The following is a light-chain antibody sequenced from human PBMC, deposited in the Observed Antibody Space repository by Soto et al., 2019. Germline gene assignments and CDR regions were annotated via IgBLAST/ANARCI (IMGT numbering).Light chain of an antibody. Sequence: SYELTQPPSVSVSPGQTASISCSGDKLGDKYVCWYQQKPGQSPVLVIYQDTKRPSGIPERFSGSNSGNTATLTISGTQAMDEADYYCQSWDYNTAYYVFGAGTKLTVL. CDR2: QDT. J-gene: IGLJ1*01. V-gene: IGLV3-1*01. CDR3: QSWDYNTAYYV. CDR1: KLGDKY.